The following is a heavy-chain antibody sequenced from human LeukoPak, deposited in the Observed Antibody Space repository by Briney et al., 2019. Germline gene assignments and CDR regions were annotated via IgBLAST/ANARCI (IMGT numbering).Heavy chain of an antibody. Sequence: SETLSLTCTVSGYSISTGYYWGWIRQPPGKGLEWIGYIYYSGSTNYNPSLKSRVTISVDTSKNQFSLKLSSVTAADTAVYYCAREKTDYYDSSGYYYEVGPFDYWGQGTLVTVSS. CDR1: GYSISTGYY. CDR3: AREKTDYYDSSGYYYEVGPFDY. V-gene: IGHV4-38-2*02. J-gene: IGHJ4*02. D-gene: IGHD3-22*01. CDR2: IYYSGST.